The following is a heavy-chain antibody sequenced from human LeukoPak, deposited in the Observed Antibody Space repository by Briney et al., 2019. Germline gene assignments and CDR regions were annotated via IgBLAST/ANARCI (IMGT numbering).Heavy chain of an antibody. J-gene: IGHJ4*02. CDR1: GFTFSSYG. D-gene: IGHD1-26*01. Sequence: PGGSLRLSCPASGFTFSSYGMHWVRRAPGKGLEWVAFIRYDGSNKYYADSVKGRFTISRDNSKNTLYLQMNSLRAEDTAVYYCAKDRSGSYSQGLDYWGQGTLVTVSS. V-gene: IGHV3-30*02. CDR3: AKDRSGSYSQGLDY. CDR2: IRYDGSNK.